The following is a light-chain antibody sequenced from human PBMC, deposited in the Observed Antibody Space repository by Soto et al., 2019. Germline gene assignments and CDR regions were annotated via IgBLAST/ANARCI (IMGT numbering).Light chain of an antibody. CDR2: DAS. J-gene: IGKJ5*01. Sequence: EIVMTQSPGTLSVSPWESATLSCRASQSVSSNLALRQQKPGQAPRILMYDASTRATGISARFSGSGSGTEFTLTISSLQSEDFAVYYCQQYHNWPITFGQGTRLEI. CDR3: QQYHNWPIT. V-gene: IGKV3-15*01. CDR1: QSVSSN.